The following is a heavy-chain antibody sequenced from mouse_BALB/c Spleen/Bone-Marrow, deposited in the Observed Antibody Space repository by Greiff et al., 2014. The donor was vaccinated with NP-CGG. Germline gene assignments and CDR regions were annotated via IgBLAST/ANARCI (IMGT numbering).Heavy chain of an antibody. Sequence: DVHLVESGPGLVKPSQTVSLTCTVTGISITTGNYRWSWIRQFPGNKLEWIGYIYYSGTINYNPSLTSRTTITRDTSKNQFFLEMNSLTAENTATYYCARYLGAYFDYWGQGTTLTVSS. V-gene: IGHV3-5*02. J-gene: IGHJ2*01. CDR1: GISITTGNYR. CDR3: ARYLGAYFDY. D-gene: IGHD1-1*01. CDR2: IYYSGTI.